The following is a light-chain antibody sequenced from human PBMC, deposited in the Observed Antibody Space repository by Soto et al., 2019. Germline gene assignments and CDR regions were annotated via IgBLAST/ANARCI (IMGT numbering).Light chain of an antibody. CDR1: HSPIKW. Sequence: DIQMTQSPSSLSASVGAIVTITCRASHSPIKWLAWYKQKPGKAPKILIYEASTLQSGVPSRFRGSGSGTEFTLTISSLHPDYSATYYCQQYNTLLTFGGGTKVDIK. J-gene: IGKJ4*01. CDR3: QQYNTLLT. CDR2: EAS. V-gene: IGKV1-5*03.